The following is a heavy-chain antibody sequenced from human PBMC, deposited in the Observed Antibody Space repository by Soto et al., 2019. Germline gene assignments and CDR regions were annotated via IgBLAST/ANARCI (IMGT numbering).Heavy chain of an antibody. CDR3: ARVTSQQLVRDYFDY. V-gene: IGHV4-34*01. D-gene: IGHD6-13*01. CDR1: CGSISSYY. CDR2: INHSGST. J-gene: IGHJ4*02. Sequence: TLSLTCTVSCGSISSYYWGWIRPPPGKGLEWIGEINHSGSTNYNPSLKSRVTISVDTSKNQFSLKLSSVTAADTAVYYCARVTSQQLVRDYFDYWGQGTLVTVSS.